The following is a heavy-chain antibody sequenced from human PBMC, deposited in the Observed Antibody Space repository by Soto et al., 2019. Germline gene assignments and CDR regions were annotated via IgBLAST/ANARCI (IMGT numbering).Heavy chain of an antibody. D-gene: IGHD2-2*01. CDR3: AKTGHIVLVPADKNWLDS. V-gene: IGHV3-30*18. CDR1: GFTFSSYG. Sequence: GGSLRLSCAASGFTFSSYGMHWVRQAPGKGLEWVAVISYDGSNKYYADSVKGRFTISRDNFKNTVFLQVSSLRAEDTAIYYCAKTGHIVLVPADKNWLDSWGQGTLVTVSS. CDR2: ISYDGSNK. J-gene: IGHJ5*01.